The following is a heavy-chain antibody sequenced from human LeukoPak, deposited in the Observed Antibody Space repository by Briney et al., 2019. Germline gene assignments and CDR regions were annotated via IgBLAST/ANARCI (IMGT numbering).Heavy chain of an antibody. D-gene: IGHD6-13*01. CDR2: ISGSGGST. V-gene: IGHV3-23*01. Sequence: GGSLRLSCAASGFTFSTYAMSWVRQAPGKGLEWVSAISGSGGSTYYADSVKGRFTISRDNSKSTLYLQMNSLRAEDTAVYYCAKPISDSSWDPYYYYYMDVWGKGTTVTVSS. J-gene: IGHJ6*03. CDR3: AKPISDSSWDPYYYYYMDV. CDR1: GFTFSTYA.